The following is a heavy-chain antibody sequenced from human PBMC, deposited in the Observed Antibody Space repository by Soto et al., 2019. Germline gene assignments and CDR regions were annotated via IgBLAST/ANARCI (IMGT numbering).Heavy chain of an antibody. CDR2: ITTAGDT. CDR3: ARELHGGSYGMDV. CDR1: GFTFSNYD. J-gene: IGHJ6*02. V-gene: IGHV3-13*01. Sequence: EVQLVESGGGLVQPGGSLRLSCAASGFTFSNYDMHWVRQVTGKGLEWVSGITTAGDTYYPGSVKGRFTISREKAKNSLYLQMNSLSAGDTAVYYCARELHGGSYGMDVWGQGTTVTVSS.